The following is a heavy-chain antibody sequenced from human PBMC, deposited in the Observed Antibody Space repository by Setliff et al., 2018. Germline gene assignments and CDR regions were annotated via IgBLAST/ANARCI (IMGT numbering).Heavy chain of an antibody. J-gene: IGHJ5*02. CDR3: AKGSGSPNWFDP. Sequence: GASVKVSCKASGYTFTSYGISWVRQAPGQGLEWMGGIIPIFGTANYAQKFQGRVTITTDESTSTAYMELSSLRSEDTAVYYCAKGSGSPNWFDPWGQGTLVTVSS. CDR1: GYTFTSYG. V-gene: IGHV1-69*05. CDR2: IIPIFGTA. D-gene: IGHD3-10*01.